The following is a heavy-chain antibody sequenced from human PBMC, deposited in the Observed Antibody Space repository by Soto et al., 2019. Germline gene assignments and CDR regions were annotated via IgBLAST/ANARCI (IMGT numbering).Heavy chain of an antibody. CDR1: GGTFSSYA. J-gene: IGHJ6*02. CDR2: IIPIFGTA. Sequence: QVQLVQSGAEVQKPGSSVKVSCKASGGTFSSYAISWVRQAPGQGLAWMGGIIPIFGTANYAQKFQGSVTITADESTRTAYMELSILRSEDTAVYYCARAVVTPKYYYYYGMDVWGQGTTVTVSS. CDR3: ARAVVTPKYYYYYGMDV. D-gene: IGHD2-15*01. V-gene: IGHV1-69*01.